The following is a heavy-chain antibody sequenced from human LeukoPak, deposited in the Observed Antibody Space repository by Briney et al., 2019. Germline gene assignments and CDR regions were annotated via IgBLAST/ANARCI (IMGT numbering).Heavy chain of an antibody. V-gene: IGHV3-13*01. Sequence: GGSLSLSCTSSGFTLGSHDMHWVRQIPGQGLEWVAAVSSGFHAFFADFVQGRFTVPREDARNSLYLQMNSLRAGDTAVYYCVREARGYHYTYFDYWGQGTLVTVSS. J-gene: IGHJ4*02. CDR2: VSSGFHA. D-gene: IGHD5-18*01. CDR1: GFTLGSHD. CDR3: VREARGYHYTYFDY.